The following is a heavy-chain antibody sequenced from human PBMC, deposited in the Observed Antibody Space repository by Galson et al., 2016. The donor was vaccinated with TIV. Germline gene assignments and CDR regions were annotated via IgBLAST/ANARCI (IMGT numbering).Heavy chain of an antibody. CDR1: GFTFSSYP. V-gene: IGHV3-30-3*01. CDR3: ARTLTSYYFDY. J-gene: IGHJ4*02. Sequence: SLRLSCAASGFTFSSYPMNWVRQAPGKGLEWVAVISYDGSNHADSVKGRFTISRDKSKNTLFLQMNSLRADDTAVYYCARTLTSYYFDYWGRGTLVTVSS. D-gene: IGHD1-20*01. CDR2: ISYDGSN.